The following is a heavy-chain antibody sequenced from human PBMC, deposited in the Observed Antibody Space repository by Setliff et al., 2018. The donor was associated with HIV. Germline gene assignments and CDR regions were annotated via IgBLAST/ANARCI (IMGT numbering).Heavy chain of an antibody. CDR2: IYYSGTP. J-gene: IGHJ3*02. D-gene: IGHD3-9*01. CDR3: ARLNDWRHTFDI. CDR1: GDSMSNSGYY. V-gene: IGHV4-39*07. Sequence: PSETLSLTCTVSGDSMSNSGYYWSWLRQSPGKGLEWIGSIYYSGTPYYSPSLNSRVTISLDMSKTQFFLRLISMTAADTAVYYCARLNDWRHTFDIWGQGITVTVS.